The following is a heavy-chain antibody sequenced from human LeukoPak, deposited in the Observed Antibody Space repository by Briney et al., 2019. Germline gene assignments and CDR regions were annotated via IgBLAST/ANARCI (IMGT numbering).Heavy chain of an antibody. CDR2: IIPIFGTA. D-gene: IGHD5-12*01. CDR1: GGNFSSYA. V-gene: IGHV1-69*05. J-gene: IGHJ4*02. Sequence: GASVKVSCKASGGNFSSYAISWVRQAPGQGLEWMGGIIPIFGTANYAQKFQGRVTITTDESTSTAYMELSSLRSEDTAVYYCARGGYGGYGHFDYWGQGTLVTVSS. CDR3: ARGGYGGYGHFDY.